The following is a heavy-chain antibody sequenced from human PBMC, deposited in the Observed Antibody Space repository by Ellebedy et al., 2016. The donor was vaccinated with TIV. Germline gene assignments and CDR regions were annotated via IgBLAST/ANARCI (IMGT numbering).Heavy chain of an antibody. CDR2: IVIGGNKK. Sequence: GGSLRLSXAASGFPFSNSAMHWVRQAPGKGLEWVAHIVIGGNKKDYADSVQGRFTISRDNSKNTVYLQMDSLRPEDTAVYYCARDRDYGGASAWFDAFDIWGQGTMVIAST. D-gene: IGHD2-21*01. J-gene: IGHJ3*02. V-gene: IGHV3-30*04. CDR3: ARDRDYGGASAWFDAFDI. CDR1: GFPFSNSA.